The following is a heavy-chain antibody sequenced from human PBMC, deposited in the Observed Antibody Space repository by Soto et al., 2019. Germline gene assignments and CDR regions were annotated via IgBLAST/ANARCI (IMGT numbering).Heavy chain of an antibody. J-gene: IGHJ6*02. D-gene: IGHD4-17*01. CDR1: GFTVSSNY. CDR3: ARGPETTVPYYYYYGMDV. V-gene: IGHV3-53*01. Sequence: LGGSLRLSCAASGFTVSSNYMSWVRQAPGKGLEWVSVIYSGGSTYYADSVKGRFTISRDNSKNTLYLQMNSLRAEDTAVYYCARGPETTVPYYYYYGMDVWGQGTTVTVSS. CDR2: IYSGGST.